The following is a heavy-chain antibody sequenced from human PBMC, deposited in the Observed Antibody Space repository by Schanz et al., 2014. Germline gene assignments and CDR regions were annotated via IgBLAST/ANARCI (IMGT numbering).Heavy chain of an antibody. D-gene: IGHD6-19*01. CDR2: IYYSGTT. CDR3: ASRASGWYALGYFDY. V-gene: IGHV4-39*01. Sequence: QLQLQESGPGLVKPSETLSLTCTVSGGSISSSTYWWGWIRQPPGKGLEWIGGIYYSGTTYYNPSRKGRLPSPLDPPKNQFPRKRSSVPAADTAVYYCASRASGWYALGYFDYWGQGAPVTVSS. CDR1: GGSISSSTYW. J-gene: IGHJ4*02.